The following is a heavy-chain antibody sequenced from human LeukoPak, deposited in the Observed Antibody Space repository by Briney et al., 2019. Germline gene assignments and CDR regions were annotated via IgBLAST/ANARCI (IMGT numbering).Heavy chain of an antibody. CDR2: ISISGTTK. V-gene: IGHV3-48*03. J-gene: IGHJ4*02. Sequence: GGNLRFYCTTPGFSIGKTELNWVHNAPGKGLEWVSYISISGTTKNYADSVKGRFTISRDNAKNSLSLQMNSLRAEDTGVYYCAGDLVIFSFYWGQGTLVTVSS. CDR3: AGDLVIFSFY. CDR1: GFSIGKTE. D-gene: IGHD2-21*01.